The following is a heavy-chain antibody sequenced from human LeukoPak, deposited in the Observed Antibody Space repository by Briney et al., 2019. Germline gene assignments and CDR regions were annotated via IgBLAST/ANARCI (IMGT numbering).Heavy chain of an antibody. CDR1: GYTFTSYG. D-gene: IGHD3-22*01. J-gene: IGHJ5*02. Sequence: GASVKVSCKASGYTFTSYGISWVRQAPGQGLEWMGWISAYNGYTNYAQKLQGRVTMTTDTSTSTAYMELRSLRSDDTAVYYCARRDRYYYDSSGSNNWFDPWGQGTLVTVSS. V-gene: IGHV1-18*01. CDR3: ARRDRYYYDSSGSNNWFDP. CDR2: ISAYNGYT.